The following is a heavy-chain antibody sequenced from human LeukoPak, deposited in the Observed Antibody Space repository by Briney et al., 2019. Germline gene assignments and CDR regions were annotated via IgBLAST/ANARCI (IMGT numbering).Heavy chain of an antibody. CDR2: ISGSDGGT. Sequence: GGSLRLSCAASGFIFSSYSMSWVRQAPGKGLEWVSTISGSDGGTYYAGSVKGRFTISRDNSKSTLYLQMNSLRAEDTALYYCAKDRGSGSYLLPYYFDYWGQGTLVTVSS. CDR1: GFIFSSYS. D-gene: IGHD1-26*01. V-gene: IGHV3-23*01. J-gene: IGHJ4*02. CDR3: AKDRGSGSYLLPYYFDY.